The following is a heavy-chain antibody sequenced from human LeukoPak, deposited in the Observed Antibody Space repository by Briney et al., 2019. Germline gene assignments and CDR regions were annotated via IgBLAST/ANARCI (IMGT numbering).Heavy chain of an antibody. D-gene: IGHD2-21*02. CDR1: GFTFSSYA. CDR2: ISYDGSNK. J-gene: IGHJ4*02. CDR3: AKDLPTKCRGDCPSDY. Sequence: GGSLRLSCAASGFTFSSYAIHWVRQAPGKGLEWVAVISYDGSNKYYADSVKGRFTISRDNSKNTLYLQMNSLRVEDTAVYYCAKDLPTKCRGDCPSDYWGQGTLVTVSS. V-gene: IGHV3-30-3*01.